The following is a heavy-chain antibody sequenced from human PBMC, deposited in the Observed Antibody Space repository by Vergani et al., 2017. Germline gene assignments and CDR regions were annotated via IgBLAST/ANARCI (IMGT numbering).Heavy chain of an antibody. J-gene: IGHJ4*02. V-gene: IGHV3-15*01. Sequence: EVQLVESGGGLVKPGGSLRLSCAASGFTFSNAWMSWVRQAPGKGLEWVGRIKSKTDGGTTDYAAPVKGRFTIPRDESKNTLYLQMNSLKTEATAVYYCTTVSLSYDYIWGSYRYDYFDYWGQGTLVTVSS. CDR2: IKSKTDGGTT. CDR3: TTVSLSYDYIWGSYRYDYFDY. D-gene: IGHD3-16*02. CDR1: GFTFSNAW.